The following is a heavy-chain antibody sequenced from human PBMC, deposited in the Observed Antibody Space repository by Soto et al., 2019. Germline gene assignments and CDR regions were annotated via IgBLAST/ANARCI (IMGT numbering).Heavy chain of an antibody. D-gene: IGHD4-17*01. J-gene: IGHJ6*02. CDR3: AKDDYGGHTYYYYGMDV. CDR1: GFTFSSYG. CDR2: ISYDGSNK. Sequence: GGSLRLSCAASGFTFSSYGMHWVRQAPGKGLEWVAVISYDGSNKYYADSVKGRFTISRDNSKNTLYLQMNSLRAEDTAVYYCAKDDYGGHTYYYYGMDVWGQGTTVTVSS. V-gene: IGHV3-30*18.